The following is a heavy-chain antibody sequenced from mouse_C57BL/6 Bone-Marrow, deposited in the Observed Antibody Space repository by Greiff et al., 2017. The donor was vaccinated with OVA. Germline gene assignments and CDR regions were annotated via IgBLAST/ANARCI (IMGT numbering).Heavy chain of an antibody. J-gene: IGHJ3*01. CDR3: ARGVLLLLRPVASWRCAY. Sequence: QVQLQQPGAELVRPGTSVKLSCKASGYTFTSYWMHWVKQRPGQGLEWIGEIDPSDSYTNYNQKFKGKATLTVDKSSSTAYMQLSSLTSEDSAVYYCARGVLLLLRPVASWRCAYWGQGTLVTVSA. CDR1: GYTFTSYW. D-gene: IGHD1-1*01. V-gene: IGHV1-59*01. CDR2: IDPSDSYT.